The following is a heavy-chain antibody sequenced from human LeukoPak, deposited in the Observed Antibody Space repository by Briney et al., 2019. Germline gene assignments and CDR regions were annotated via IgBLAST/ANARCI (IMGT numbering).Heavy chain of an antibody. J-gene: IGHJ4*02. CDR1: GGSISSGDYY. CDR2: IYYSGST. CDR3: ARGLLSSSWSYYFDY. D-gene: IGHD6-13*01. Sequence: SETLSLTCTVSGGSISSGDYYWGWIRQPPGKGLEWIGSIYYSGSTYYNPSLKSRVTISVDTSKNQFSLKLSSVTAADTAVYYCARGLLSSSWSYYFDYWGQGTLVTVSS. V-gene: IGHV4-39*07.